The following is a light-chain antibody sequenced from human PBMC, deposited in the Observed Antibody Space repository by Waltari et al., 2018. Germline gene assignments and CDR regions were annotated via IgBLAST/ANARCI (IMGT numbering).Light chain of an antibody. CDR1: QSVSSN. CDR3: QQYNNWPLT. V-gene: IGKV3-15*01. CDR2: GAS. Sequence: EIVMTQSPATLSVSPGERATLSCRASQSVSSNLAWYQQKPGQAPRRLIDGASTRATGIPARFSGSGSGTEFTLTISSLQSEDFAVYYCQQYNNWPLTFGGGTKVEIK. J-gene: IGKJ4*01.